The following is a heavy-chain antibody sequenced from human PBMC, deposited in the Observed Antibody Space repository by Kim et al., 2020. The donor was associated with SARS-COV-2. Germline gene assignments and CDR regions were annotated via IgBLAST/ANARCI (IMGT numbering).Heavy chain of an antibody. CDR2: INADESQK. V-gene: IGHV3-7*01. CDR3: ASNTNYDTSSYPDY. J-gene: IGHJ4*02. Sequence: GGSLRLSCAASGFTFSNYWMTWVRQVPGKGLEWVANINADESQKFYVDSVKGRFTISRDNAKSSLYLQMNSLRAEDTAVYHCASNTNYDTSSYPDYWGQGTLVTVSS. D-gene: IGHD3-22*01. CDR1: GFTFSNYW.